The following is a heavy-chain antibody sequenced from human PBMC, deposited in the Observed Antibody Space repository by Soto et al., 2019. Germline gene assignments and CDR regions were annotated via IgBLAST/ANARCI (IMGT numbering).Heavy chain of an antibody. V-gene: IGHV2-5*02. CDR1: GFSPSTSGVG. J-gene: IGHJ4*02. CDR3: AHRRFSLVRGVTQFDS. Sequence: QITLKESGPTLVKPTQTLTLTCTFSGFSPSTSGVGVGWIRQPPGKALEWLALIYWDGDKRYSPSLKSRLTNTKDTSKNQVVLTVTNMDPVDTATYYCAHRRFSLVRGVTQFDSWGQGTLVTVSS. CDR2: IYWDGDK. D-gene: IGHD3-10*01.